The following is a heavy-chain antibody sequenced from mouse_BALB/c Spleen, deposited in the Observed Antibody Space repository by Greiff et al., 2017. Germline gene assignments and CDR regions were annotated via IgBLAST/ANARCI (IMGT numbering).Heavy chain of an antibody. J-gene: IGHJ4*01. D-gene: IGHD3-1*01. CDR2: ISYSGST. Sequence: DVQLQESGPGLVKPSQSLSLTCTVTGYSITSDYAWNWIRQFPGNKLEWMGYISYSGSTSYNPSLKSRISITRDTSKNQFFLQLNSVTTEDTATYYCARSAARAPYYAMDYWGQGTSVTVSS. CDR3: ARSAARAPYYAMDY. V-gene: IGHV3-2*02. CDR1: GYSITSDYA.